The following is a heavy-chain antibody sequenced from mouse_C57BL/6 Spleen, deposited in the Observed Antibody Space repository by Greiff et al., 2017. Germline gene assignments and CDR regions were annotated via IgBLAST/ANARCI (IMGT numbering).Heavy chain of an antibody. D-gene: IGHD1-1*01. V-gene: IGHV14-2*01. J-gene: IGHJ1*03. CDR3: ASSYYYGSSPRYFDV. Sequence: VQLQQSGAELVKPGASVKLSCTASGFNIKDYYMHWVKQRTEQGLAWIGRIDPEDGETKYAPKFQGKATITADTSSNTAYLQLSSLTSEDTAVYYCASSYYYGSSPRYFDVWGTGTTVTVSS. CDR1: GFNIKDYY. CDR2: IDPEDGET.